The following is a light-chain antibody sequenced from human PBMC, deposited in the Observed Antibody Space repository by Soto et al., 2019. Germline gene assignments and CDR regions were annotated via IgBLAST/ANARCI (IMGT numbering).Light chain of an antibody. CDR2: DAS. J-gene: IGKJ4*01. CDR1: QSVSSN. Sequence: ENVLTQSPATLSLSPGERATLSCRASQSVSSNLAWYQQKPGQSPRLPIYDASNRATGIPARFSGSGSGTDFTLTISSLQPEDFAVYYCHQRSDWPPTFGGGTKVEIK. V-gene: IGKV3-11*01. CDR3: HQRSDWPPT.